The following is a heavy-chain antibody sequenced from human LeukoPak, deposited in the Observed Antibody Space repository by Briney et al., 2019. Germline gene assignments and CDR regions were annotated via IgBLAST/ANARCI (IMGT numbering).Heavy chain of an antibody. J-gene: IGHJ4*02. Sequence: GGSLRLSCAASGFTFSTYGMSWVRQAPGKGLEWVSTISGSGGTTNYADSVKGRFAISRDNSKNTLYLQMNSLAAEDTAVYYLAKRGGDYWGQGTLVTVSS. D-gene: IGHD3-16*01. CDR2: ISGSGGTT. CDR1: GFTFSTYG. V-gene: IGHV3-23*01. CDR3: AKRGGDY.